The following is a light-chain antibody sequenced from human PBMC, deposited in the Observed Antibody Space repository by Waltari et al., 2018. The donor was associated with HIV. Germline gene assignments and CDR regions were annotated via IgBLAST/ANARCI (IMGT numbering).Light chain of an antibody. CDR3: SSYSGSDTLVV. CDR2: EVC. Sequence: HSALTQPASVSGSPGQSITISCTGTSSDVGDYNYVSWYQQRSGKGPKLIIYEVCTRSSGVSLRFSGSKSGNTASLTVSGLQLEDEGDYYCSSYSGSDTLVVFGGGTKLTVL. CDR1: SSDVGDYNY. V-gene: IGLV2-14*01. J-gene: IGLJ2*01.